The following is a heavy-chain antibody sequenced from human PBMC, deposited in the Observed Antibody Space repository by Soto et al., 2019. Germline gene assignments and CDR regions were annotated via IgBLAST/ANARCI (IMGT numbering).Heavy chain of an antibody. D-gene: IGHD6-13*01. J-gene: IGHJ6*03. Sequence: SETLSLTCTVSGGSISSYYWSWIRQPPGKGLEWIGYIYYSGSTNYNPSLKSRVTISVDTSKNQFSLKLSSVTAADTAVYYCARRRQLVRPYYYYYYMDVWGKGTTVTVSS. CDR2: IYYSGST. CDR3: ARRRQLVRPYYYYYYMDV. V-gene: IGHV4-59*08. CDR1: GGSISSYY.